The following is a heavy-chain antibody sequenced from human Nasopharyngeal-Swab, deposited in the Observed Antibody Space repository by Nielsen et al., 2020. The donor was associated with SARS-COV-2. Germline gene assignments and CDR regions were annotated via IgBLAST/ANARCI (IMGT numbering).Heavy chain of an antibody. Sequence: GGSLRLSCAASGFTVSSNYMSWVRQAPGKRLEWVSVIYSGGSTYYADSVKGRFTISRDNSKNTLYLQMNSLRAEDTAVYYCARDGSGYSYGLLDYWGQGTLVTVSS. J-gene: IGHJ4*02. CDR2: IYSGGST. CDR1: GFTVSSNY. D-gene: IGHD5-18*01. V-gene: IGHV3-66*01. CDR3: ARDGSGYSYGLLDY.